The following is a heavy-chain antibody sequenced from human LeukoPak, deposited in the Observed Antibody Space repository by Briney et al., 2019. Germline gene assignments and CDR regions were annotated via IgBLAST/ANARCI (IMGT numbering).Heavy chain of an antibody. V-gene: IGHV3-64*01. CDR2: ISDNGGRT. Sequence: GGSLRLSCAASGFTFNNYAIHWVRQAPGKGLEYVSAISDNGGRTFYTNSVKSRFTISRDNSKNTLYLQMGSLRAEDMAVYYCARDGGGSPDYWGQGTLVTVSS. CDR1: GFTFNNYA. CDR3: ARDGGGSPDY. J-gene: IGHJ4*02. D-gene: IGHD1-26*01.